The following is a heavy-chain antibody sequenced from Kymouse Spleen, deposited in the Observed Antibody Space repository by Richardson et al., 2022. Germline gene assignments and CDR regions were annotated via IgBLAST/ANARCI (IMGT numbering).Heavy chain of an antibody. CDR3: AKDP*QWLVLL*L. J-gene: IGHJ4*02. D-gene: IGHD6-19*01. Sequence: EVQLVESGGGLVQPGRSLRLSCAASGFTFDDYAMHWVRQAPGKGLEWVSGISWNSGSIGYADSVKGRFTISRDNAKNSLYLQMNSLRAEDTALYYCAKDP*QWLVLL*LLGPGNPGHRLL. CDR2: ISWNSGSI. CDR1: GFTFDDYA. V-gene: IGHV3-9*01.